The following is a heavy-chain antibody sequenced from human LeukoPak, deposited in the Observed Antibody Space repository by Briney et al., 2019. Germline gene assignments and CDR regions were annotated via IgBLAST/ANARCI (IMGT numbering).Heavy chain of an antibody. J-gene: IGHJ4*02. CDR2: ISSSSSNI. CDR3: ARDRVVRGVINDY. V-gene: IGHV3-21*01. Sequence: GGSLRLSCAASGFTFSSYSMNWVRQAPGKGLKWVSSISSSSSNIYYADSVKGRFTISRDNAKNSLYLQMNSLRAEDTAVYYCARDRVVRGVINDYWGQGTLVTVSS. D-gene: IGHD3-10*01. CDR1: GFTFSSYS.